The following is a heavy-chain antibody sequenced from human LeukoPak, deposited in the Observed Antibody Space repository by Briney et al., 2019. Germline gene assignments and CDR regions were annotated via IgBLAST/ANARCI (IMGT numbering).Heavy chain of an antibody. Sequence: SETLSLTCTVSGGSISSYYWSWIRQPAGKGLEWIGRINTSGSTNYNPSLKSRVTMSVDTSKNQFSLNLSSVTAADTAMYYCASQRSSSWYNGYYYMDVWGKGTTVTVSS. D-gene: IGHD6-13*01. V-gene: IGHV4-4*07. CDR2: INTSGST. CDR3: ASQRSSSWYNGYYYMDV. CDR1: GGSISSYY. J-gene: IGHJ6*03.